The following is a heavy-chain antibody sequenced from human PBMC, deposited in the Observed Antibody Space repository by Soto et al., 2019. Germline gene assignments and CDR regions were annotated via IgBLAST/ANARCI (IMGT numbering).Heavy chain of an antibody. CDR2: ISYDGSNK. CDR3: ARDQSGYFLEWLFFY. CDR1: GFTFSSYA. D-gene: IGHD3-3*01. J-gene: IGHJ4*02. V-gene: IGHV3-30-3*01. Sequence: GSLRLSCAASGFTFSSYAMHWVRQAPGKGLEWVAVISYDGSNKYYADSVKGRFTISRDNSKNTLYLQMNSLRAEDTAVYYCARDQSGYFLEWLFFYWGQGTLVTVSS.